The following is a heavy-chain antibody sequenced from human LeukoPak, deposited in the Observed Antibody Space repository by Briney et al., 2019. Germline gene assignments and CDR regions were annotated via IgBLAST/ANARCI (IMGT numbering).Heavy chain of an antibody. V-gene: IGHV3-7*01. Sequence: GGSLRLSCAASGFTFSSYWMNWVRQAPGKGLEWVANIRQDGSEKYYVDSVKGRFTISRDNAKNSLHLQMNNLRAEDTAVYYCSRSLDYWGRGALVTVSS. J-gene: IGHJ4*02. CDR1: GFTFSSYW. CDR2: IRQDGSEK. CDR3: SRSLDY.